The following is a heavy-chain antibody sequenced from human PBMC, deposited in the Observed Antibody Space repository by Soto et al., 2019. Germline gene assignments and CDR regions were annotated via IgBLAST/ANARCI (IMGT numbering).Heavy chain of an antibody. CDR1: GFTFSSYA. CDR2: ISYDGSHK. CDR3: ARDRTITMIVVVPILDY. J-gene: IGHJ4*02. D-gene: IGHD3-22*01. Sequence: GGSLRLSCTASGFTFSSYAIHWVRQAPGKGLEWVAVISYDGSHKYYADAVKGRFTISRDNSKNTLYLQMNSLRAEDTAVYYCARDRTITMIVVVPILDYWGQGTLVTVSS. V-gene: IGHV3-30-3*01.